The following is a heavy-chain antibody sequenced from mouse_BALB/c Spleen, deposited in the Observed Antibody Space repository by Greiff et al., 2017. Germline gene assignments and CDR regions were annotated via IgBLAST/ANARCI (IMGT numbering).Heavy chain of an antibody. V-gene: IGHV10-3*03. CDR2: IRSKSNNYAT. J-gene: IGHJ4*01. Sequence: EVKVEESGGGLVQPKGSLKLSCAASGFTFNTYAMHWVCQAPGKGLEWVARIRSKSNNYATYYADSVKDRFTISRDDSQSMLYLQMNNLKTEDTAMYYCVRERARAIAMDYWGQGTSVTVSS. D-gene: IGHD3-1*01. CDR1: GFTFNTYA. CDR3: VRERARAIAMDY.